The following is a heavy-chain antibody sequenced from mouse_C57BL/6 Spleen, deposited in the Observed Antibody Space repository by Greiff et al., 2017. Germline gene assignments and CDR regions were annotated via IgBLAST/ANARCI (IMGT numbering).Heavy chain of an antibody. CDR3: ARDNWGLDY. D-gene: IGHD4-1*01. CDR1: GYSITSGYY. Sequence: DVKLVESGPGLVKPSPSLSLTCSVTGYSITSGYYWNWIRQFPGNKLEWMGYISYDGSNNYNPTLKNRISITRDTSKNQLFLKLNSVTTEDTATYDCARDNWGLDYWGQGTSLTVSS. V-gene: IGHV3-6*01. J-gene: IGHJ2*02. CDR2: ISYDGSN.